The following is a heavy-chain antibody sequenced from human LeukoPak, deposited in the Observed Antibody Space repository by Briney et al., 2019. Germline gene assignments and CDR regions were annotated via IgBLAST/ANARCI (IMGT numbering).Heavy chain of an antibody. J-gene: IGHJ4*02. V-gene: IGHV3-7*01. CDR1: GFTFSSYW. D-gene: IGHD2-21*01. CDR2: IKRDGSEK. CDR3: ARGGDDY. Sequence: GGSLRLSCAASGFTFSSYWMSWVRQAPGKGLEWVANIKRDGSEKYYVDSVKGRFTISRDNAKNTLYLQMNSLRGEDTAMYFCARGGDDYWGQGTLVVVSS.